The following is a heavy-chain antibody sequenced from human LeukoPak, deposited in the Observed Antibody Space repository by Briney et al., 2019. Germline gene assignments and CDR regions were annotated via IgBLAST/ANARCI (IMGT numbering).Heavy chain of an antibody. V-gene: IGHV3-30-3*01. D-gene: IGHD6-13*01. CDR1: GFTFNNYA. CDR2: ISFDGNNR. CDR3: ARGALGLTYSSSLYLGYHGLDV. J-gene: IGHJ6*02. Sequence: GGSLRLFCAASGFTFNNYAMFWVRQAPGNGLEWVSVISFDGNNRYYAASVKGRFTISRDNSKNVYLQMSSLRVEDTAVYYCARGALGLTYSSSLYLGYHGLDVWGQGTTVIVSS.